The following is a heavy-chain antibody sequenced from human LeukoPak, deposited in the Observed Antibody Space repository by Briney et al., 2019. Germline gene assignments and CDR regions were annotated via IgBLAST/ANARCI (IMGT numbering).Heavy chain of an antibody. D-gene: IGHD6-19*01. V-gene: IGHV5-51*01. CDR3: ARLTRIAVAGPDY. CDR2: IYPGDSDT. CDR1: GYNFTSYW. J-gene: IGHJ4*02. Sequence: GESLKISCKGSGYNFTSYWIGWVRQMPGEGLEWMGIIYPGDSDTRYSPSFQGQVTISADKSISTAYLQWSSLKASDTAMYYCARLTRIAVAGPDYWGQGTLVTVSS.